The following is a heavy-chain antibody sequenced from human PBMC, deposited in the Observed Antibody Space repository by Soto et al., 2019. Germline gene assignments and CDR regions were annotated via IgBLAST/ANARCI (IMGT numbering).Heavy chain of an antibody. J-gene: IGHJ4*02. Sequence: QVQLVQSGAEAKKPGASVKLSCKASGYTFTSYAIHWVRQAPGQRLECMGWINTDNGNTKYSQKFQDRVTITRDTSASTAYMELSSLRSEDTAVYFCARAPSGYYFDNWGQGTLVTVSS. CDR3: ARAPSGYYFDN. CDR2: INTDNGNT. V-gene: IGHV1-3*04. CDR1: GYTFTSYA. D-gene: IGHD3-10*01.